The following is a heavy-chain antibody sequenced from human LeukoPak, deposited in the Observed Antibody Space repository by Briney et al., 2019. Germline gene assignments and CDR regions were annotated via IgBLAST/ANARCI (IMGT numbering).Heavy chain of an antibody. D-gene: IGHD3-3*01. Sequence: GASVKVSCKASGYSFTSYDINWVRQATGQGLEWMGWMNPNSGNTGYAQKFQGRVTMTRNTSISTAYMELSSLRSEDTAVYYCARGGVYYDFWSGYWFDPWGQGTLVTVPS. CDR1: GYSFTSYD. CDR2: MNPNSGNT. V-gene: IGHV1-8*01. J-gene: IGHJ5*02. CDR3: ARGGVYYDFWSGYWFDP.